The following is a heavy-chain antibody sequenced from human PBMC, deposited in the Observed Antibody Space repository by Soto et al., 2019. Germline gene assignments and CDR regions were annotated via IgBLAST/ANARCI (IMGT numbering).Heavy chain of an antibody. V-gene: IGHV3-9*01. CDR1: GFTFDDYA. D-gene: IGHD1-26*01. CDR3: AKDKRGAHDAFDI. J-gene: IGHJ3*02. Sequence: GGSLRLSCAASGFTFDDYAMHWVRQAPGKGLEWVSGISWNSGSIGYADSVKGRFTISRDNAKNSLYLQMNSLRAEDTALYYCAKDKRGAHDAFDIWGQGTMVTVSS. CDR2: ISWNSGSI.